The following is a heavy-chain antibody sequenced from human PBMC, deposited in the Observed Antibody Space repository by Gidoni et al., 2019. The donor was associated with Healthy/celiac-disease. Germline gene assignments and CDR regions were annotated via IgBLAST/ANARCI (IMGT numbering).Heavy chain of an antibody. Sequence: EVQLLESGGGLVQPGGSLRLSCAASGFTFSSYAMSWVRQAPGQGLEWVSAISGSGGSTYYADSVKGRFTISRDNSKNTLYLQMNSLRAEDTAVYYCAKLWSFAAAGYNWFDPWGQGTLVTVSS. V-gene: IGHV3-23*01. CDR1: GFTFSSYA. CDR2: ISGSGGST. D-gene: IGHD6-13*01. CDR3: AKLWSFAAAGYNWFDP. J-gene: IGHJ5*02.